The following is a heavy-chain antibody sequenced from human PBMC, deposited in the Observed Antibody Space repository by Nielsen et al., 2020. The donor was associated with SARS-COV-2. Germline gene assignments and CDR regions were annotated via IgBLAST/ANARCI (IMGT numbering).Heavy chain of an antibody. J-gene: IGHJ6*02. Sequence: GESLKISCAASGFTFSSYAMHWVRQAPGKGLEWVAVISYDGSNKYYADSVKGRFTISRDNSKNTLYLQMNSLRAEDTAVYYCARVHGSGSYGYYYSMDVWGQGTTVTVSS. V-gene: IGHV3-30-3*01. CDR3: ARVHGSGSYGYYYSMDV. CDR1: GFTFSSYA. CDR2: ISYDGSNK. D-gene: IGHD3-10*01.